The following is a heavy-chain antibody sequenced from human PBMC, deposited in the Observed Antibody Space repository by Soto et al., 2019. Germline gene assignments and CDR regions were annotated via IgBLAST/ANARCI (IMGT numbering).Heavy chain of an antibody. J-gene: IGHJ5*02. CDR1: DYNFKVYG. CDR3: ARADYGENNWLDP. D-gene: IGHD4-17*01. Sequence: GASVKVSCKASDYNFKVYGISWVRQTPGQGLEWMGWINVHDGNTNFGEKFKGRITLTTDKSTDTAYMELWNLRVDDTAMYYCARADYGENNWLDPWGPGTQVTVSS. CDR2: INVHDGNT. V-gene: IGHV1-18*01.